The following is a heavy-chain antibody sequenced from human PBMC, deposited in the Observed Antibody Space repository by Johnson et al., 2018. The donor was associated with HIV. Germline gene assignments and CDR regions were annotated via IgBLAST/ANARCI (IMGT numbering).Heavy chain of an antibody. CDR3: AKGHSSSWSRGAFDI. CDR1: GFTFSSYA. D-gene: IGHD6-13*01. J-gene: IGHJ3*02. V-gene: IGHV3-30*04. Sequence: QVQLVESGGGVVQPGGSLRLSCAASGFTFSSYAMHWVRQAPGKGLEWVAVISYDGTNKYYSDSVEGRFTISRDNSKNTLYLQMNSLRAEDTAVYYCAKGHSSSWSRGAFDIWGQGTMVTVSS. CDR2: ISYDGTNK.